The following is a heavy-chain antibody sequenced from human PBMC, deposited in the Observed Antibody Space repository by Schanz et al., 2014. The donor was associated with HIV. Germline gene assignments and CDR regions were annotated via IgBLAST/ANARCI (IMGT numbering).Heavy chain of an antibody. J-gene: IGHJ2*01. Sequence: QVQLVQSGAEVKKPGSSVTVSCKASGGTFSSYAISWVRQAPGQGLQWMGGIIPFFGTANYAQTLQGRLTITADESTGTAYMDLTSLRYEDTALYYCAASMYNGSYGTHYDFDLWGRGTLVTVSS. CDR2: IIPFFGTA. CDR1: GGTFSSYA. V-gene: IGHV1-69*01. D-gene: IGHD1-26*01. CDR3: AASMYNGSYGTHYDFDL.